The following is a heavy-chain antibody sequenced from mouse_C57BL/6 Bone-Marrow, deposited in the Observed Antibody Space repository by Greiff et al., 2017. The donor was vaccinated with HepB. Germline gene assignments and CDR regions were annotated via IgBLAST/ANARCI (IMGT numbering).Heavy chain of an antibody. CDR2: ISSGSSTI. D-gene: IGHD2-12*01. Sequence: EVQLLESGGGLVKPGGSLKLSCAASGFTFSDYGMHWVRQAPEKGLEWVAYISSGSSTIYYADTVKGRFTISRDNAKNTLFLQMTSLRSEDTAMYYCAVYDTAWFAYWGQGTLVTVSA. CDR3: AVYDTAWFAY. V-gene: IGHV5-17*01. J-gene: IGHJ3*01. CDR1: GFTFSDYG.